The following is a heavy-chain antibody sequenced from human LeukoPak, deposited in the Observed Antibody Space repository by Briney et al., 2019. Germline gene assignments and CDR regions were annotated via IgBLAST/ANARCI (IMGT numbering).Heavy chain of an antibody. V-gene: IGHV3-NL1*01. CDR1: GFTFSSYG. CDR3: ATISSGWQYYYYYGMDV. D-gene: IGHD6-19*01. CDR2: IYSGGST. J-gene: IGHJ6*02. Sequence: GGSLRLSCAASGFTFSSYGMHWVRQAPGKGLEWVSVIYSGGSTYYADSVKGRFTISRDNSKNTLYLQMNSLRAEDTAVYYCATISSGWQYYYYYGMDVWGQGTTVTVSS.